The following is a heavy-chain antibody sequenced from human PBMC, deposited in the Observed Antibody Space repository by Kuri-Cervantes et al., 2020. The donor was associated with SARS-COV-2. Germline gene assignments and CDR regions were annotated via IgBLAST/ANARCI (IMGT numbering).Heavy chain of an antibody. V-gene: IGHV4-4*07. Sequence: SETLSLTCTVSGGSISSYYWSWIRQPAGKGLEWIGRIYTSGSTNYNPSLKSRVTMSVDTSKNQFSLKLSSVTAADMAVYYCARVVPAADEGLYYYYMDVWGKGTTVTVSS. CDR1: GGSISSYY. CDR2: IYTSGST. J-gene: IGHJ6*03. CDR3: ARVVPAADEGLYYYYMDV. D-gene: IGHD2-2*01.